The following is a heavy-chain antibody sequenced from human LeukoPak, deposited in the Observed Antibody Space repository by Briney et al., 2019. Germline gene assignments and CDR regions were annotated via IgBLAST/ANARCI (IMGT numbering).Heavy chain of an antibody. Sequence: PSETLSLTCTVSGGSISSSNYYWGWIRQPPGKGLEWIGYIYYSGSADFNPSLKSRVTMSVDTSKNQFSVNLSSATAADTAVYYCARRGYSSGSYYFDYWGQGTLVTVSS. J-gene: IGHJ4*02. D-gene: IGHD5-18*01. CDR2: IYYSGSA. CDR3: ARRGYSSGSYYFDY. CDR1: GGSISSSNYY. V-gene: IGHV4-61*05.